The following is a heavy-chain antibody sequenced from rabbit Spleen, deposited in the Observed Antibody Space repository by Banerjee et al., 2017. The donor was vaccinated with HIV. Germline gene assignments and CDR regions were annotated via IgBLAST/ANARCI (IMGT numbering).Heavy chain of an antibody. CDR3: ARDAGTSFSTYGMDL. V-gene: IGHV1S45*01. D-gene: IGHD8-1*01. CDR2: AYAGSSDST. CDR1: GFSFSSNW. J-gene: IGHJ6*01. Sequence: LEESGGGLVKPGGTLTLTCTVSGFSFSSNWICWVRQAPGKGLEWVACAYAGSSDSTYSATWAKGRFTISKTSSTTVTLQMTSLTAADTATYFCARDAGTSFSTYGMDLWGPGTLVTVS.